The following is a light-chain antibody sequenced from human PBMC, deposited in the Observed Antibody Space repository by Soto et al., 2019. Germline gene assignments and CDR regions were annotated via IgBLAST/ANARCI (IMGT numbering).Light chain of an antibody. CDR2: GNS. CDR1: TSNIGAGYG. J-gene: IGLJ2*01. V-gene: IGLV1-40*01. Sequence: QSVLTQPPSVSGAPGQRVTISCTGSTSNIGAGYGVHWYQHLPGTAPKLLMYGNSIRPSGVPDRFSGSKSGTSASLAITGLQADDEADYYCQSYDSSLTCLLFGGGTKLTVL. CDR3: QSYDSSLTCLL.